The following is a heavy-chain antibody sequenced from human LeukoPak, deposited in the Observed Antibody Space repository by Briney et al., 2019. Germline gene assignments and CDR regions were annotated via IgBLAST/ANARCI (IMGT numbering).Heavy chain of an antibody. CDR1: GGSFSGYY. V-gene: IGHV4-34*01. CDR3: ASSGWYRSYFDY. D-gene: IGHD6-19*01. CDR2: INHSGST. J-gene: IGHJ4*02. Sequence: PSEXXXXXXAVXGGSFSGYYWXWIRQPPGKGLEWIGEINHSGSTNYNPSLKSRVTISVDTSKNQFSLKLSSVTAADTAVYYCASSGWYRSYFDYWGQGTLVTVSS.